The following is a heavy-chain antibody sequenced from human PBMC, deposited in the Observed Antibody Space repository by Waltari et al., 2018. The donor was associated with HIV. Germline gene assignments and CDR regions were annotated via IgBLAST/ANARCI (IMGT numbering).Heavy chain of an antibody. CDR3: VKDSGYNSSGGAFDI. Sequence: EVQLVEAGGGLVQPGGSLRLSCSASGFTFRNYPILWVRQAPGKGLEYVSAITSHGKNTYYVDSVKGRFTISRDNSKNMLYLQMRSLRAEDTALYYCVKDSGYNSSGGAFDIWGQGTMVIVSS. CDR1: GFTFRNYP. V-gene: IGHV3-64D*06. J-gene: IGHJ3*02. D-gene: IGHD3-22*01. CDR2: ITSHGKNT.